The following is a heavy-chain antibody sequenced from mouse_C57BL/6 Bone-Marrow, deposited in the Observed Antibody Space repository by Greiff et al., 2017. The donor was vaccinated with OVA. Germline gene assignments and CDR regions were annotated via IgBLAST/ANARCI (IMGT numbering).Heavy chain of an antibody. CDR3: ARFSYDCYYGDAMDY. J-gene: IGHJ4*01. V-gene: IGHV3-8*01. Sequence: EVKLMESGPGLAKPSQTLSLTCSVTGYSITSDYWNWIRKFPGNKLEYMGYISYSGSTDYNPSLKSRISITRDTSKNQYYLQLNSVTTEDTATYYCARFSYDCYYGDAMDYWGQGTSVTVSS. CDR2: ISYSGST. CDR1: GYSITSDY. D-gene: IGHD2-3*01.